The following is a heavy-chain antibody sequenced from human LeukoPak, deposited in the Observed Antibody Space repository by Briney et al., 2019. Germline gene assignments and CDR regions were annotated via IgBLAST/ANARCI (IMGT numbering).Heavy chain of an antibody. J-gene: IGHJ4*02. CDR1: GFTVSNNY. CDR2: IYSGGAA. Sequence: GGSLRLSCAASGFTVSNNYMSWVRQAPGRGLEWVSIIYSGGAAYCADSVKGRFTISRDNSKNTLYLQMNSLRAEDTAVYYCARAPGWGNFDYWGQGTLVTVSS. V-gene: IGHV3-53*01. D-gene: IGHD6-19*01. CDR3: ARAPGWGNFDY.